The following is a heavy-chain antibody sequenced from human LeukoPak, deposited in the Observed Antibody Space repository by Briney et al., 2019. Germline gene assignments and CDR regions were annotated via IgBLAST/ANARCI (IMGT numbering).Heavy chain of an antibody. J-gene: IGHJ4*02. D-gene: IGHD6-19*01. CDR3: AKDIDWLAFED. V-gene: IGHV3-23*01. CDR1: GFTLSSYA. Sequence: GGSLRLSCAASGFTLSSYAMSWVRQAPGKGLEWVSAISVSGNTYHADSVKGRFTISRDSSKNTLYLQMNRLRAEDAAVYYCAKDIDWLAFEDWGQGTLVTVSS. CDR2: ISVSGNT.